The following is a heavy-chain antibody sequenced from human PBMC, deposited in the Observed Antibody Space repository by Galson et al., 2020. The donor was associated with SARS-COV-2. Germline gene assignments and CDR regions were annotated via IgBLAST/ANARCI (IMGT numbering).Heavy chain of an antibody. CDR1: GFTFSDYG. CDR3: ARGFALWSRLDP. Sequence: GGSLRLSCAPFGFTFSDYGMHWVRQAPGRGLEWVAVIWRDGSEKYYADSVKGRFTISRDNTKNTLYLQMDSIRADDTAVYYCARGFALWSRLDPWGQGTLVTVSS. D-gene: IGHD1-1*01. CDR2: IWRDGSEK. V-gene: IGHV3-33*01. J-gene: IGHJ5*02.